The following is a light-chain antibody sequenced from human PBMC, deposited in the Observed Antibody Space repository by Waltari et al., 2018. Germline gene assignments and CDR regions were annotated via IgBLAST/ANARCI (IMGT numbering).Light chain of an antibody. CDR2: GAS. CDR3: QQYNNWPPWT. J-gene: IGKJ1*01. V-gene: IGKV3-15*01. Sequence: ETVMTQSPATLSVSPGERATLSCRTSRTISSNLAWYQQKTGQAPRLIIYGASIRATGVPSRFSGSGSGTQFTLTIHSLQSEDFAVYYCQQYNNWPPWTFGQGTKVEIK. CDR1: RTISSN.